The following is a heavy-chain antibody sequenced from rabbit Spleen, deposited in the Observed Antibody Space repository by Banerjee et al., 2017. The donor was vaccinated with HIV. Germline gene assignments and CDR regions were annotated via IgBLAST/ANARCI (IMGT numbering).Heavy chain of an antibody. D-gene: IGHD4-2*01. CDR2: IYNGDGST. CDR1: GFSFSSSYY. Sequence: QEQLVESGGGLVQPEGSLTLTCTASGFSFSSSYYTCWVRQAPGKGPEWIACIYNGDGSTYYASWAKGRFTITKSTSLTTVTLRMTSLTAADTATYFCARVPPGGNGNGWDGFELWGPGTLVTVS. CDR3: ARVPPGGNGNGWDGFEL. V-gene: IGHV1S47*01. J-gene: IGHJ4*01.